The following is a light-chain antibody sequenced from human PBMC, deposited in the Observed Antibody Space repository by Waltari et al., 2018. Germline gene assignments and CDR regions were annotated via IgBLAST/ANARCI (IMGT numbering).Light chain of an antibody. V-gene: IGLV2-8*01. CDR2: EFT. J-gene: IGLJ3*02. CDR3: SSYAGGSSLM. Sequence: QSALTQPPSASGSPGQSLTLSCPGLSTDVEGYDLVFRYQQHPGKAPKLLIYEFTKRPSGVPDRFSGSKSDNTASLAVSGLQAEDEADYYCSSYAGGSSLMFGGGTKLTVL. CDR1: STDVEGYDL.